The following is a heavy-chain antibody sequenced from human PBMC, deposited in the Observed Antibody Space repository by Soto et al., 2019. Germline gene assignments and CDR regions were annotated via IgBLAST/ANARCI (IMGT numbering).Heavy chain of an antibody. CDR3: AREGYYYYGMDV. CDR2: IYYSGST. J-gene: IGHJ6*02. V-gene: IGHV4-59*01. Sequence: QVQLQESGPGLVKPSETLSLTCTVSGGSISSYYWSWIRQPPGKGLEWIGYIYYSGSTNYNPSLKSRVTISVDTSKNQFSLKLSSVTAADTAVYYCAREGYYYYGMDVWGQGTTVTVSS. CDR1: GGSISSYY.